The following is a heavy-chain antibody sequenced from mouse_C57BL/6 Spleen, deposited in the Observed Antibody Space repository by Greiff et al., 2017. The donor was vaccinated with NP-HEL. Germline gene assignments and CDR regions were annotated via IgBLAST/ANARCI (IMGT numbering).Heavy chain of an antibody. CDR1: GFTFSDYG. D-gene: IGHD2-4*01. J-gene: IGHJ3*01. CDR2: ISSGSSTI. CDR3: AAYDYDAGFAY. Sequence: EVKLMESGGGLVKPGGSLKLSCAASGFTFSDYGMHWVRQAPEKGLEWVAYISSGSSTIYYADTVKGRFTISRDNAKNTLFLQMTSLRSEDTAMYYCAAYDYDAGFAYWGQGTLVTVSA. V-gene: IGHV5-17*01.